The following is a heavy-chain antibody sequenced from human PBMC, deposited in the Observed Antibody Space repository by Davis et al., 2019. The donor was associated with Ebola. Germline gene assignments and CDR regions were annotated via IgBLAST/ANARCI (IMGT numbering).Heavy chain of an antibody. J-gene: IGHJ4*02. CDR1: GFTFSSYW. CDR3: ARDLFRGVHYFDY. D-gene: IGHD1-1*01. Sequence: GESLKISCAASGFTFSSYWMSWVRQAPGKGLEWVANIKQDGSGKYYVDSVKGRFTNSRANDKNSLYLQMNSLRAEDTAVYYCARDLFRGVHYFDYWGQGTLVTVSS. CDR2: IKQDGSGK. V-gene: IGHV3-7*01.